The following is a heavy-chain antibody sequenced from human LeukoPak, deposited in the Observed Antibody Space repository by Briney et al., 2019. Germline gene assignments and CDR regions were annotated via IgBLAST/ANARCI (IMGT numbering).Heavy chain of an antibody. Sequence: ASVKVSCKASGYTFTSYGLSWVRQAPGQGLEWMGWISAYNGNTNYAQKLQGRVTMTTDTSTSTAYMELRSLRSDDTAVYYCARDLDIVAMITTDYWGQGTLVTVSS. CDR3: ARDLDIVAMITTDY. J-gene: IGHJ4*02. V-gene: IGHV1-18*01. CDR2: ISAYNGNT. CDR1: GYTFTSYG. D-gene: IGHD5-12*01.